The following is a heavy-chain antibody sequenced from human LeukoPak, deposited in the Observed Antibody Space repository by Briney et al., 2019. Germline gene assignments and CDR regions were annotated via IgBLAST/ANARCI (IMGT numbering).Heavy chain of an antibody. Sequence: GGSLRLSCAASGFTFSDYYFSWIRQTAGKGPEWVSYISSSGNTIYYADSVKGRFTISRDNAKNSLFLQMNSLRAEDTAVYYCARGRRYSSSSFAVDYWGQGTLVTVSS. D-gene: IGHD6-13*01. J-gene: IGHJ4*02. CDR3: ARGRRYSSSSFAVDY. V-gene: IGHV3-11*01. CDR1: GFTFSDYY. CDR2: ISSSGNTI.